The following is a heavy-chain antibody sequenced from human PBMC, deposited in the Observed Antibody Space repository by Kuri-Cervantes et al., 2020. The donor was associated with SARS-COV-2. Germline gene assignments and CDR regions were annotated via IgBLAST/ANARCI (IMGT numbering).Heavy chain of an antibody. CDR1: GFTFSSCW. V-gene: IGHV3-7*01. CDR3: ARDEGPFQTTDIAVAGTTDVGPPTLFDY. Sequence: GESLKISCAASGFTFSSCWMGWVRQAPGKGLEWVANIKQDGSEKYYVDSVKGRFTISRDNAKNSLYLQMNSLRAEDTAVYYCARDEGPFQTTDIAVAGTTDVGPPTLFDYWGQGTLVTISS. CDR2: IKQDGSEK. D-gene: IGHD6-19*01. J-gene: IGHJ4*02.